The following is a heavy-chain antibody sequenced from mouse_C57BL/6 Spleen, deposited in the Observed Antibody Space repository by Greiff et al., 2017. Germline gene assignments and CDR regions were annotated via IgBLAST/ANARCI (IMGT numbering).Heavy chain of an antibody. Sequence: QVQLQQSGPELVKPGASVKISCKASGYAFSSSRMNWVKQRPGKGLEWIGRLYPGDGDTKYNGKFKGKATLTADKSSSTAYMQLSSLTSEDSAVYFCARSDYSSSPYFDYWGQGTTLTVSS. CDR3: ARSDYSSSPYFDY. V-gene: IGHV1-82*01. CDR1: GYAFSSSR. CDR2: LYPGDGDT. J-gene: IGHJ2*01. D-gene: IGHD1-1*01.